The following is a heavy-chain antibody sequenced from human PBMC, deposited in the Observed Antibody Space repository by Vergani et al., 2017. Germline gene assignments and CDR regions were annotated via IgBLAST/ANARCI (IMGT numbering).Heavy chain of an antibody. D-gene: IGHD6-13*01. Sequence: QVQLVESGGGVVQPGRSLRLSCAASGFTFSSYGMHWVRQAPGKGLEWVAVIRYDGSNKYYADSVKGRFTISRDNSKNTLYLQMNSLRAEDTAVYYCARVAAAGPFDYWGQGTLVTVSS. J-gene: IGHJ4*02. CDR3: ARVAAAGPFDY. CDR2: IRYDGSNK. CDR1: GFTFSSYG. V-gene: IGHV3-33*01.